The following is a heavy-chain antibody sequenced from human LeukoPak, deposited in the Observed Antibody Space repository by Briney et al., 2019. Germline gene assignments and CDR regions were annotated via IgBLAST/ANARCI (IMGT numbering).Heavy chain of an antibody. CDR3: ANIIRKYTSGYYYFDY. J-gene: IGHJ4*02. D-gene: IGHD6-25*01. CDR2: ISFDGNNE. CDR1: EFTFSSYA. V-gene: IGHV3-30-3*01. Sequence: PGGSLRLSCAASEFTFSSYAMHWVRQAPGKGLERVADISFDGNNEHYADSVKGRFIISRDNSKNTLYLQMNSLRAEDTAVYYCANIIRKYTSGYYYFDYWGQGTLVTVSS.